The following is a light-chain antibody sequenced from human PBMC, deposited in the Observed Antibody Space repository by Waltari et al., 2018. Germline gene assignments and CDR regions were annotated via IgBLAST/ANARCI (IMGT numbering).Light chain of an antibody. V-gene: IGLV3-21*04. CDR2: FDS. Sequence: SYVLTQSPSVSVAPGKTARITCGGNNIGRQSVHWYQQKPGQAPILFLYFDSDRPSGIPERFSGSNFGDTATLTISRVEAGDEADYYCQVWDRSSDSWVFGGGTKLTVL. CDR3: QVWDRSSDSWV. J-gene: IGLJ3*02. CDR1: NIGRQS.